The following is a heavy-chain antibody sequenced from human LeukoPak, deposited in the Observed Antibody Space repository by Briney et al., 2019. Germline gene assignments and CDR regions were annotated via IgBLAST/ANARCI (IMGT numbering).Heavy chain of an antibody. D-gene: IGHD1/OR15-1a*01. V-gene: IGHV3-7*01. CDR2: IKQDGTET. CDR1: GFTFTNYW. J-gene: IGHJ4*02. Sequence: GGSLRLSCAASGFTFTNYWMTWVRQAPGKGLEWVANIKQDGTETYYVDSVKGRFTISRDNAKNSLHLQMNSLRAEDTAVYYCARQGMNTYYFDYWGQGTLVTVSS. CDR3: ARQGMNTYYFDY.